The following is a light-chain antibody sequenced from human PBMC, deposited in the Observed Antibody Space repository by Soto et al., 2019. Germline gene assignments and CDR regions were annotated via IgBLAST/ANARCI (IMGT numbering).Light chain of an antibody. CDR2: AAS. Sequence: DIQMTQSPSSLSASVGDRVTITCRASQNIFNYLNWYQQKPGKAPKLLVYAASSLQSGVPQRFSGCGSGTDFTLTISNLQPEDFATYFCQRTFSFPWTFGQGTKVDIK. V-gene: IGKV1-39*01. CDR1: QNIFNY. J-gene: IGKJ1*01. CDR3: QRTFSFPWT.